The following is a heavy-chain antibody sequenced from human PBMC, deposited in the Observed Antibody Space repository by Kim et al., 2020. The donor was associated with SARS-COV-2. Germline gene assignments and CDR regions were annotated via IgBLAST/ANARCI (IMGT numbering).Heavy chain of an antibody. CDR1: GGSISSGNFY. D-gene: IGHD6-13*01. J-gene: IGHJ4*02. CDR2: IYYTGTT. CDR3: ARVPPSSNWSYYFDY. V-gene: IGHV4-31*03. Sequence: SETLSLTCTVSGGSISSGNFYWSWIRQHPGKGLEWIGNIYYTGTTHFNPSLKSRLTMSVDTSKNQFSLKLSSVAAADTAVYYCARVPPSSNWSYYFDYWGQGTLVTVSS.